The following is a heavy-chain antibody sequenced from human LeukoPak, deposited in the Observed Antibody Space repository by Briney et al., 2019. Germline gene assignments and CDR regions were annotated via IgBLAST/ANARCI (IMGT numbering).Heavy chain of an antibody. CDR1: GDSIIGYY. V-gene: IGHV4-59*08. CDR3: ARHNDVPVIRRGFDY. Sequence: SETLSPTCTVSGDSIIGYYWSWIRQPPGKGLEWVAYIYYRGATKYNPSLGGRVTMSVDTSKNHFSLRLTSVTAADTAMYYCARHNDVPVIRRGFDYWGQGALVTVSS. CDR2: IYYRGAT. D-gene: IGHD2-21*02. J-gene: IGHJ4*02.